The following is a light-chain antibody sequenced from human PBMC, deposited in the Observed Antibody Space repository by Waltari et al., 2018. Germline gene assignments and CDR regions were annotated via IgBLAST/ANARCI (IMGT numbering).Light chain of an antibody. J-gene: IGKJ4*01. Sequence: DIQMTQSQSSLSASEGDRVTITCRARQCISTYLNWYQQKPGKAPKRLIYAASSLESGVPSRFSGSGSGTDFTLTISSLQPEDFATYYCRQYNSNPLTFGGGTKVEIK. CDR2: AAS. V-gene: IGKV1-17*01. CDR1: QCISTY. CDR3: RQYNSNPLT.